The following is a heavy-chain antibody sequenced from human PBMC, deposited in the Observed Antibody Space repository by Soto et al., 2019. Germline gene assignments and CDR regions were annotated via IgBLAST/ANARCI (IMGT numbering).Heavy chain of an antibody. V-gene: IGHV1-69*05. CDR2: IIPNFGNT. CDR3: ARTHELMELPGGMANAFDY. D-gene: IGHD1-7*01. J-gene: IGHJ4*02. CDR1: GGTFSSYA. Sequence: GASVKVSCKASGGTFSSYAISWVRQAPGQGLEWMGGIIPNFGNTNYAQKFQGRVTMTTDTSTSTAYMELRSLRSDDTAVYYCARTHELMELPGGMANAFDYWGQGTLVTVSS.